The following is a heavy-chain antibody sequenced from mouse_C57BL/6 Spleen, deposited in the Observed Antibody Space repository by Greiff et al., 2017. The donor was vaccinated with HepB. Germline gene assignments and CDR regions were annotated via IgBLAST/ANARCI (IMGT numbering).Heavy chain of an antibody. Sequence: EVKLVESGGGLVQPGGSMKLSCAASGFTFSDAWMDWVRQSPEKGLEWVAEIRNKANNHATYYAESVKGRFTISRDDSKSSVYLQMNSLRAEDTGIYYCTRGTVALYYYAMDYWGQGTSVTVSS. CDR3: TRGTVALYYYAMDY. D-gene: IGHD1-1*01. V-gene: IGHV6-6*01. J-gene: IGHJ4*01. CDR2: IRNKANNHAT. CDR1: GFTFSDAW.